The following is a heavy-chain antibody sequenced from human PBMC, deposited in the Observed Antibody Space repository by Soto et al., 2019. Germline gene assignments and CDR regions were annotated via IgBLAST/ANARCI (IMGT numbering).Heavy chain of an antibody. CDR1: GYSFTSYG. V-gene: IGHV1-18*01. Sequence: QVHMVQSGAEVKKPGASVKVACKASGYSFTSYGVSWVRQAPGQGLEWMGWISTYNGNTNYAQKFQDRVKMTADTSTSTAYMELGSLRSDDTAIYYCMRGDVGWLDDLHQGELDPWGQGTLVTVSA. CDR3: MRGDVGWLDDLHQGELDP. D-gene: IGHD6-19*01. J-gene: IGHJ5*02. CDR2: ISTYNGNT.